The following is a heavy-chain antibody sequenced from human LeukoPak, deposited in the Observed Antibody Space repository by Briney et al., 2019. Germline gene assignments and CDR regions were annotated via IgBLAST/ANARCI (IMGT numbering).Heavy chain of an antibody. CDR2: IYCSGST. V-gene: IGHV4-59*01. J-gene: IGHJ5*02. Sequence: PSETLSLTCTVSGGSISSYYWSWIRQPPGKGLEWIGYIYCSGSTNYNPSLKSRVTISVDTSKNQFSLKLSSVTAADTAVYYCARKIYGQYNWFDPWGQGTLVTVSS. D-gene: IGHD4-11*01. CDR3: ARKIYGQYNWFDP. CDR1: GGSISSYY.